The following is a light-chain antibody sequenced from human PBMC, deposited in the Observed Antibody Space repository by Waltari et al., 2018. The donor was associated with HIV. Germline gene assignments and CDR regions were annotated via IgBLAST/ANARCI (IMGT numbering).Light chain of an antibody. J-gene: IGLJ2*01. CDR2: ANI. Sequence: QSVLTQPPSVSGAPGPRVTISCTGSSSNIGAGYDFHWYQQLPGTAPKLLIYANINRPSGVPDRFSGSKSGSSASLAITGLQAEDEAHYYCQSFDSSLTTSGVIFGGGTKLTVL. V-gene: IGLV1-40*01. CDR3: QSFDSSLTTSGVI. CDR1: SSNIGAGYD.